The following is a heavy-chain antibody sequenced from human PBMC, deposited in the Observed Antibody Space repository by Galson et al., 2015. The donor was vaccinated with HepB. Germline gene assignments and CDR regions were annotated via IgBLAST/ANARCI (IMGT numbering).Heavy chain of an antibody. CDR2: MNTNTGKP. J-gene: IGHJ6*03. CDR3: ARSPLRFLDWLPYYDYFFMDV. CDR1: GYTFTDYV. Sequence: SVKVSCKASGYTFTDYVVNWVRQAPGQGLEWMGWMNTNTGKPTYAPGFAGRFVFSLDTSFTTAYLQISSLVTDYTAVYYCARSPLRFLDWLPYYDYFFMDVWGEGTTVTVSS. V-gene: IGHV7-4-1*02. D-gene: IGHD3-3*01.